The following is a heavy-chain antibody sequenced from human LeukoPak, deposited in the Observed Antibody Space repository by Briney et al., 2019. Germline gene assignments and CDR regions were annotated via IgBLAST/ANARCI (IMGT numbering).Heavy chain of an antibody. Sequence: PGGSLRLSCAASGFTFSDYAINWVRQAPGKGLEWVSSISRGGVITYYADSVKGRFTISRDNSNNTLYLHMNSLRAEDTAVYYCVSRAGSPWGPFDDWGQGTLDTVSS. CDR2: ISRGGVIT. D-gene: IGHD7-27*01. V-gene: IGHV3-23*01. CDR3: VSRAGSPWGPFDD. J-gene: IGHJ4*02. CDR1: GFTFSDYA.